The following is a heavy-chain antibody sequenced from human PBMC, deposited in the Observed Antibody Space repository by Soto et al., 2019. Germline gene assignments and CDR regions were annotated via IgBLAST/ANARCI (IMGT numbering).Heavy chain of an antibody. D-gene: IGHD6-19*01. Sequence: GGSLRLSCAASGFTFSSYAMSWVRQAPGKGLEWVSAISGSGGSTYYADSVEGRFTISRDNSKNTRYLQMNSLRAEDTVVYYCAKLERIAVAGTGIDYWGQGTLVTVSS. CDR2: ISGSGGST. CDR3: AKLERIAVAGTGIDY. CDR1: GFTFSSYA. J-gene: IGHJ4*02. V-gene: IGHV3-23*01.